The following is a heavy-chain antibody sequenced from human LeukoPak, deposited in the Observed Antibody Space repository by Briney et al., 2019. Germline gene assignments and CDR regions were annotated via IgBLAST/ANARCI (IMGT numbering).Heavy chain of an antibody. CDR2: INHSGST. J-gene: IGHJ3*02. CDR3: ARRSRWLNDAFDI. CDR1: GGSFSGYY. D-gene: IGHD5-24*01. Sequence: SETLSLTCAVYGGSFSGYYWSWIRQPPGKGLEWIGEINHSGSTNYNPSLKSRVTISVDTSKNQFSLKLSSVTAADTAVYYCARRSRWLNDAFDIWGQGTMVTVSS. V-gene: IGHV4-34*01.